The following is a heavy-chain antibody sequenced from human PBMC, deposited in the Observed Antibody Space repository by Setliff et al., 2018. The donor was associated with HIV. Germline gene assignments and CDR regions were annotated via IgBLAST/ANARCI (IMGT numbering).Heavy chain of an antibody. D-gene: IGHD3-9*01. CDR3: ARDPYDSLTIYYGAFDI. Sequence: SCKASGYTFTSYGISWVRQAPGQGLEWVANIKQDGSKQYYVASINGRFAISRDNSKNLLYLQMTSLRAEDTAVYYCARDPYDSLTIYYGAFDIWGQGTMVTVSS. J-gene: IGHJ3*02. V-gene: IGHV3-7*05. CDR1: GYTFTSYG. CDR2: IKQDGSKQ.